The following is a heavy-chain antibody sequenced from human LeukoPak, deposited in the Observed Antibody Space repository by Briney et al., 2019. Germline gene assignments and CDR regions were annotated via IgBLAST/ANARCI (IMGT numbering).Heavy chain of an antibody. V-gene: IGHV3-23*01. Sequence: QPSETLSLTCTVSGDSISSYYWSWIRQPPGKGLEWVSAISGSGGSTYYADSVKGRFTISRDNSKNTLYLQMNSLRAEDTAVYYCAKVRYTMVRGVTTDWGQGTLVTVSS. CDR2: ISGSGGST. CDR1: GDSISSYY. D-gene: IGHD3-10*01. J-gene: IGHJ4*02. CDR3: AKVRYTMVRGVTTD.